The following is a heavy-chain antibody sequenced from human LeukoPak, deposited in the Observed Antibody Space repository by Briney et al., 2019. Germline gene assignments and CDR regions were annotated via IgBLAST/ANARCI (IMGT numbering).Heavy chain of an antibody. V-gene: IGHV1-2*02. CDR3: ARDRYYYDSSGYPTPNWFDP. CDR2: INPNSGGT. CDR1: GYTFTGYY. J-gene: IGHJ5*02. D-gene: IGHD3-22*01. Sequence: ASVKVSCKASGYTFTGYYMHWVRQAPGQGLEWMGWINPNSGGTNYAQKFQGRVTMTRDTSISTAYMELSRLRSEDTAVYYCARDRYYYDSSGYPTPNWFDPWGQGTLVTVSS.